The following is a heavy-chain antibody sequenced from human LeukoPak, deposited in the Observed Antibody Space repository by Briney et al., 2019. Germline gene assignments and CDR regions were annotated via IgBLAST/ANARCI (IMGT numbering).Heavy chain of an antibody. J-gene: IGHJ5*02. CDR1: GYTFTNYV. CDR3: ARDHAGGYGGRGFDP. Sequence: ASVKVSCKASGYTFTNYVISWVRQAPGQGLEWMGWINPNSGGTNYAQKFQGRVTMTRDTSISTAYMELSRLRSDDTAVYYCARDHAGGYGGRGFDPWGQGTLVTVSS. CDR2: INPNSGGT. D-gene: IGHD3-10*01. V-gene: IGHV1-2*02.